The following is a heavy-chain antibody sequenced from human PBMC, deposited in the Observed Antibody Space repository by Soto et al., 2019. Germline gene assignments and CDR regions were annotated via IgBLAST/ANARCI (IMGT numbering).Heavy chain of an antibody. CDR2: ISAYNGNT. CDR3: VRVNPYYYNRSGYLHFDY. J-gene: IGHJ4*02. Sequence: GASVKVSCKASGYTFTSYGISWVRQAPGQGLEWMGWISAYNGNTNYAQKLQGRVTMTTDTSTSTAYMELRRLRSDDTAVYYCVRVNPYYYNRSGYLHFDYWGQGTLVSVSS. CDR1: GYTFTSYG. V-gene: IGHV1-18*01. D-gene: IGHD3-22*01.